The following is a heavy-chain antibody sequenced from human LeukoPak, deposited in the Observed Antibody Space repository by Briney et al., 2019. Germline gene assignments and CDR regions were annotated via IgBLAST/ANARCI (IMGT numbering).Heavy chain of an antibody. J-gene: IGHJ4*02. CDR1: GFTFSSYA. CDR3: ARDQDIVATSGFDY. D-gene: IGHD5-12*01. CDR2: ISYDGSNK. Sequence: GGSLRLSCAASGFTFSSYAMHWVRQAPGKGLEWVAVISYDGSNKYYADSVKGRFTISRDNSKNTLYLQMNSLRAEDTAVYYCARDQDIVATSGFDYWGQGTLVTVSS. V-gene: IGHV3-30*04.